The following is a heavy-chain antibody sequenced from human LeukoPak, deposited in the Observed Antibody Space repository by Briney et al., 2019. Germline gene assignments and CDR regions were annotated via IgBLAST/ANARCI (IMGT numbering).Heavy chain of an antibody. J-gene: IGHJ4*02. D-gene: IGHD3-22*01. CDR1: GFTLSSYN. V-gene: IGHV3-74*01. CDR3: ASRIPYDSSSY. Sequence: GGSLRLSCATSGFTLSSYNMNWVRQAPGKGLVWVSRISSDGSSTDYADSVKGRFTISRDNAKNTLYLQMNSLRAEDTAVYYCASRIPYDSSSYWGQGTLVTVSS. CDR2: ISSDGSST.